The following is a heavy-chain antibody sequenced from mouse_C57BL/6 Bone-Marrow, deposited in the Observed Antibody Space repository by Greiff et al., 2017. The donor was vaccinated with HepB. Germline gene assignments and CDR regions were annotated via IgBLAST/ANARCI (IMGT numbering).Heavy chain of an antibody. CDR3: ARRNSNYVAWFAY. D-gene: IGHD2-5*01. CDR1: GYTFTSSW. V-gene: IGHV1-50*01. CDR2: IDPSDSYT. J-gene: IGHJ3*01. Sequence: QQSCKASGYTFTSSWMQWVTQGPGQGLEWIGAIDPSDSYTNYNQKFKGKATLTVDTSSSTAYMQLSSLTSEDSAVYYCARRNSNYVAWFAYWGQGTLVTVSA.